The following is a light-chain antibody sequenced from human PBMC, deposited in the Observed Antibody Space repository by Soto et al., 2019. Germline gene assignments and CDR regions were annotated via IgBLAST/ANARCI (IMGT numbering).Light chain of an antibody. J-gene: IGKJ4*01. CDR1: QCLSTW. CDR2: QAS. V-gene: IGKV1-5*03. Sequence: DIQMIQSPATLAGSVGDRVSIACRASQCLSTWLSWYQQKPGNPPHLLIYQASTLESGFPSRFSRGGSGTEFTLTISGLQPDDFATYFCQHYQSYPLTVRGGTKVDSK. CDR3: QHYQSYPLT.